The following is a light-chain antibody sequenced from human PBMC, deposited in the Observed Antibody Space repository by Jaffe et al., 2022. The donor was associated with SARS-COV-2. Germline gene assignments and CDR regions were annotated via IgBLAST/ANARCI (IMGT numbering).Light chain of an antibody. J-gene: IGLJ1*01. CDR2: DVS. CDR3: SSYTSSSTQV. CDR1: SSDVGGYNY. V-gene: IGLV2-14*01. Sequence: QSALTQSASVSGSPGQSITISCTGTSSDVGGYNYVSWYQQHPGKAPKLMIYDVSNRPSGVSTRFSGSKSGNTASLTISGLQAEDEADYYCSSYTSSSTQVFGTGTKVTVL.